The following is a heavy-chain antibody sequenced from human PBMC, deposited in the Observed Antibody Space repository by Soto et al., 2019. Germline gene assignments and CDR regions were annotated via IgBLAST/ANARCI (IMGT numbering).Heavy chain of an antibody. CDR2: IYFSGSN. CDR3: ARGNENYYYYYYMDV. V-gene: IGHV4-39*01. J-gene: IGHJ6*03. D-gene: IGHD1-1*01. CDR1: GGSISSHSHY. Sequence: SETLSLTCSVSGGSISSHSHYWGWIRQPPGQGLEWIGSIYFSGSNYSNTSLKSRVIMSIDTTKNQFSLKLSSVTAADTAVYYCARGNENYYYYYYMDVWGKGTTVTVSS.